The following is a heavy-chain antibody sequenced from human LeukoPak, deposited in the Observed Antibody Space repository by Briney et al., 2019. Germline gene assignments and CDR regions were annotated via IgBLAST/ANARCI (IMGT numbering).Heavy chain of an antibody. CDR2: INPNSGGT. CDR1: GYTFTGNY. Sequence: ASVKVSCKASGYTFTGNYMHWVRQAPGQGLEWMGWINPNSGGTNYAQKLQGRVTMTRDTSISTAYMELSRLRSDDTAVYYCARDHYYDSSGYQDYWGQGTLVTVAS. CDR3: ARDHYYDSSGYQDY. J-gene: IGHJ4*02. D-gene: IGHD3-22*01. V-gene: IGHV1-2*02.